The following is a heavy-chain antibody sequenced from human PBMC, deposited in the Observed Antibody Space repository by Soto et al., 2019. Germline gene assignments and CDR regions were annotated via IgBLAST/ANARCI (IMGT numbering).Heavy chain of an antibody. V-gene: IGHV4-59*01. CDR3: ARVKSSSSGVDYYYKDV. D-gene: IGHD6-6*01. J-gene: IGHJ6*03. CDR1: GGSISSYY. CDR2: IYYSGST. Sequence: SETLSLTCTVSGGSISSYYWSWIRQPPGKGLEWIGYIYYSGSTNYNPSLKSRVTISVDTSKNQFSLKLSSVTAADTAVYYCARVKSSSSGVDYYYKDVWGKGTTVTVSS.